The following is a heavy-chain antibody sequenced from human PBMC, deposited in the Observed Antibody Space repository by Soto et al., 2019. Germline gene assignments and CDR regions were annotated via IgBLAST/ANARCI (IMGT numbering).Heavy chain of an antibody. Sequence: SVKVSCKASGYTFTGYYMHWVRQAPVQGLEWMGWINPNSGGTNYSQKFQGWVTMTRDTSISTAYMELSRLRSDDTAVYYCATALRSGRRDLIYYYGMDVWGQGTTVTVSS. D-gene: IGHD3-10*01. CDR3: ATALRSGRRDLIYYYGMDV. CDR2: INPNSGGT. CDR1: GYTFTGYY. J-gene: IGHJ6*02. V-gene: IGHV1-2*04.